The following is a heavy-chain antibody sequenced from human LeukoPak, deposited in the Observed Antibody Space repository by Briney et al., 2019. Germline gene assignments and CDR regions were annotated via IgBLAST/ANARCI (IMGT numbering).Heavy chain of an antibody. D-gene: IGHD2-2*01. Sequence: PGGSLRLSCEGSGFIFSNYWMSWVRQAPGKGLEWVANIQQHGSETYYGDSVKGRFTISRDNAKNSLYLQMNSLRAEDTAVYYCATYSSSNGWEFQYWGQGTLVTVSS. CDR3: ATYSSSNGWEFQY. CDR1: GFIFSNYW. J-gene: IGHJ1*01. V-gene: IGHV3-7*01. CDR2: IQQHGSET.